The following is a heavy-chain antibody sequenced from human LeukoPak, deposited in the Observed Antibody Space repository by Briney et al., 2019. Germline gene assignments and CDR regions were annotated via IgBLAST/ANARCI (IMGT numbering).Heavy chain of an antibody. CDR1: GYTFTSYY. CDR3: VRGPLSIGGFDQFDY. Sequence: ASVKVSCKASGYTFTSYYMHWVRQAPGQGLEWMGIINPSGGSTSYAQKFQGRVTITADESTSTAYMELSSLRSEDTAVYYCVRGPLSIGGFDQFDYWGQGTLVTVSS. J-gene: IGHJ4*02. D-gene: IGHD2/OR15-2a*01. V-gene: IGHV1-46*01. CDR2: INPSGGST.